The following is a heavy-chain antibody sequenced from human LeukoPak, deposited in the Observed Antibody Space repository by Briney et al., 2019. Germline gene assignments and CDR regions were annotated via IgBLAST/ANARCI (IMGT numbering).Heavy chain of an antibody. Sequence: ASVKVSCKASGYTFTSYYMHWVRQAPGQGREWMGIINPSGGSTSYAQKFQGRVTMTRDMSTSTVYMELSSLRSEDTAVYYCARAVVPAAPFDYWGQGTLVTVSS. CDR1: GYTFTSYY. CDR3: ARAVVPAAPFDY. V-gene: IGHV1-46*01. J-gene: IGHJ4*02. CDR2: INPSGGST. D-gene: IGHD2-2*01.